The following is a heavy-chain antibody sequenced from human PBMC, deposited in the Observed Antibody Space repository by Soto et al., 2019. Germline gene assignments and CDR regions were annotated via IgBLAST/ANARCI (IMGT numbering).Heavy chain of an antibody. CDR2: VSIGGST. Sequence: PGGSLRLSCAASGFTFSSYAMGSVRQGPGKGLEWVAVVSIGGSTHYADSVRGRFTISRDNSKNTLSLQMNSLTAEDTAVYFCAKRRGAGGHFDYWGQGALVTISS. CDR3: AKRRGAGGHFDY. D-gene: IGHD2-15*01. CDR1: GFTFSSYA. J-gene: IGHJ4*02. V-gene: IGHV3-23*01.